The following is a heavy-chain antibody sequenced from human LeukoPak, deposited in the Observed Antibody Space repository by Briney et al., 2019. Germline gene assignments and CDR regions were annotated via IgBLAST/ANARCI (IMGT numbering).Heavy chain of an antibody. Sequence: GGSLRLSCAASGFTFSSYGMSWVRQAPGKGLEWVSYISSSGSTIYYADSVKGRFTISRDNAKNSLYLQMNSLRAEDTAVYYCAREAYSSGCDYWGQGTLVTVSS. D-gene: IGHD6-19*01. V-gene: IGHV3-48*04. CDR3: AREAYSSGCDY. CDR1: GFTFSSYG. J-gene: IGHJ4*02. CDR2: ISSSGSTI.